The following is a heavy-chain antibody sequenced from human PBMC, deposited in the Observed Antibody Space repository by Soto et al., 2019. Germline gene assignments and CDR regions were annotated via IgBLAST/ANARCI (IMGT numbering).Heavy chain of an antibody. D-gene: IGHD2-15*01. J-gene: IGHJ3*02. CDR1: GFIFSDHF. CDR2: SRSKPHSYTT. CDR3: VRGYHSFDI. Sequence: QLVESGGGLVQPGGSLRLSCAVSGFIFSDHFMDWVCQAPGKGLEWLARSRSKPHSYTTQYAASVEGRFSISRDDSKNALYLQMNNLKTEDTAVYYCVRGYHSFDIWGQGTVVTVSS. V-gene: IGHV3-72*01.